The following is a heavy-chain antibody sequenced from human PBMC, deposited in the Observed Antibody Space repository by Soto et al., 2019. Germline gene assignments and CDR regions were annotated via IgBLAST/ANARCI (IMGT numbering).Heavy chain of an antibody. V-gene: IGHV1-69*05. CDR2: IIPIFGTA. Sequence: QVQLVQSGAEVKKPGSSVKVSCKASGGTFSSYAISWVRQAPGQGLEWMGGIIPIFGTANYAQKFQGRVTXPXXXSXRTAYMELSSLRSEDTAVYYCATPGSPLDYYYGMDVWGQGTTVTVSS. CDR3: ATPGSPLDYYYGMDV. J-gene: IGHJ6*02. D-gene: IGHD2-15*01. CDR1: GGTFSSYA.